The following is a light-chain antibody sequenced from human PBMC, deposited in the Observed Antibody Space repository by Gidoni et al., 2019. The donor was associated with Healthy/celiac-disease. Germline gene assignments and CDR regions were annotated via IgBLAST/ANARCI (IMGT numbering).Light chain of an antibody. V-gene: IGLV1-44*01. CDR2: SNN. Sequence: QSVLNQPPPASGPPGQRVTIACSGSRSNIGSNTVNWYQQRPGTAHKLLISSNNQRPSGVPARFSGSKSGTSASLSISGLQSEDEADYYCAAWDDSLNGHVVFGGGTKLTVL. CDR3: AAWDDSLNGHVV. J-gene: IGLJ2*01. CDR1: RSNIGSNT.